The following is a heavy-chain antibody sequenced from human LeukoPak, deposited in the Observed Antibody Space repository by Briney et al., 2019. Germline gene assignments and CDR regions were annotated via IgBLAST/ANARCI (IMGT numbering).Heavy chain of an antibody. CDR1: GFTFSSYE. CDR2: ISSSGSTI. V-gene: IGHV3-48*03. J-gene: IGHJ4*02. D-gene: IGHD2-15*01. CDR3: ARAPGYCSGGSCFRD. Sequence: GGSLRLSCAASGFTFSSYEMNWARQAPGKGLEWVSYISSSGSTIYYADSVKGRFTISRDNAKNSLYLQMNSLRAEDTAVYYCARAPGYCSGGSCFRDWGQGTLVTVSS.